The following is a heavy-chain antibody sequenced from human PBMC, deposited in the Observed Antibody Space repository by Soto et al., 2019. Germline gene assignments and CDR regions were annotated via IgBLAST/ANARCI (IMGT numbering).Heavy chain of an antibody. D-gene: IGHD3-22*01. V-gene: IGHV4-59*01. CDR2: IYYSGST. J-gene: IGHJ5*02. CDR3: ATSYYDSSWFDP. CDR1: GGSISSYY. Sequence: PSETLSLTCTVSGGSISSYYWSWIRQPPGKGLEWIGYIYYSGSTNYNPSLKSRVTISVDTSKNQFSLKLTSVTAADTAVYYCATSYYDSSWFDPWGQGTLVTVSS.